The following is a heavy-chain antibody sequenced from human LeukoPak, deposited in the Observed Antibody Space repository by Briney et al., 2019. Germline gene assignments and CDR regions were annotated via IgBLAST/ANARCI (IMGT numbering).Heavy chain of an antibody. CDR3: ARDAPTDFWSGYYTNYYYYSMDV. CDR2: ISSSSSYI. J-gene: IGHJ6*02. V-gene: IGHV3-21*01. CDR1: GFTFSSYS. Sequence: GGSLRLSCAASGFTFSSYSMNWVRQAPGKGLEWVSSISSSSSYIYYADSVKGRFTISRDNAKNSLYLQMNSLRAEDTAVYYCARDAPTDFWSGYYTNYYYYSMDVWGQGTTVTVSS. D-gene: IGHD3-3*01.